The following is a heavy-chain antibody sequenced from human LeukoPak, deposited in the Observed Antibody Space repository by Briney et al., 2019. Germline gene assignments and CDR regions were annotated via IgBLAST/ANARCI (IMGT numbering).Heavy chain of an antibody. V-gene: IGHV1-69*04. CDR3: ASPRNCSSTSCYKDYYYYYGMDV. J-gene: IGHJ6*02. CDR1: GYTFTSYG. D-gene: IGHD2-2*02. Sequence: ASVKVSCKASGYTFTSYGISWVRQAPGQGLEWMGRIIPILGIANYAQKFQGRVTITADKSTSTAYMELSSLRSEDTAVYYCASPRNCSSTSCYKDYYYYYGMDVWGQGTTVTVSS. CDR2: IIPILGIA.